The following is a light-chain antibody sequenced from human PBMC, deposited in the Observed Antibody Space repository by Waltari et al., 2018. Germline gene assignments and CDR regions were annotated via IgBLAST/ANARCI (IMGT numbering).Light chain of an antibody. CDR1: QSISNW. Sequence: DIQMTQSPSTLSASVGDRDTITCRASQSISNWLAWYQQKPGKVPKLLIYKASTLESGVPSRFSGSGSGTEFTLTISSLQPDDFATYYCQQYNSYSLLTFGGGTKVEIK. J-gene: IGKJ4*01. CDR3: QQYNSYSLLT. CDR2: KAS. V-gene: IGKV1-5*03.